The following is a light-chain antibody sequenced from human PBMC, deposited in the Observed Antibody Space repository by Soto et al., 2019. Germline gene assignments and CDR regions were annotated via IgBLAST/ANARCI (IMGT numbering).Light chain of an antibody. CDR2: EVT. Sequence: QSALTQPASLSGSPGQSITNSCTGTSSDVGGYNYVSWCQQHPGKAPKLIIYEVTNRPSGVSNRFSGSKSGNTASLTISGLQAEDEADYYCSSYTSSSTLVFGGGTKVTVL. CDR3: SSYTSSSTLV. CDR1: SSDVGGYNY. V-gene: IGLV2-14*01. J-gene: IGLJ3*02.